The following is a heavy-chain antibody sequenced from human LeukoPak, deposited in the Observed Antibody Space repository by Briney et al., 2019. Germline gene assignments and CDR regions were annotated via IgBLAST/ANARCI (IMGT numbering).Heavy chain of an antibody. CDR2: INHSGST. CDR3: ARGRGIAVAAWFDP. D-gene: IGHD6-19*01. J-gene: IGHJ5*02. CDR1: GGSFSGYY. Sequence: SETLSLTCAVYGGSFSGYYWSWIRQPPGKGLEWIGEINHSGSTNYNPSLKSRVAISVDTSKNQFSLKLSSVTAADTAVYYCARGRGIAVAAWFDPWGQGTLVTVSS. V-gene: IGHV4-34*01.